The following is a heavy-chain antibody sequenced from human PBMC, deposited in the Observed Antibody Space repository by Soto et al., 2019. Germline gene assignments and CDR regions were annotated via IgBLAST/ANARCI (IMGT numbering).Heavy chain of an antibody. Sequence: SVKVSCKASGGTFSSYATSWVRQAPGQGLEWMGGIIPIFGTANYAQKFQGRVTITADESTSTAYMELSSLRSEDTAVYYCARDRRHYYDSSGPDAFDIWGQGTMVTVSS. CDR1: GGTFSSYA. J-gene: IGHJ3*02. CDR2: IIPIFGTA. V-gene: IGHV1-69*13. CDR3: ARDRRHYYDSSGPDAFDI. D-gene: IGHD3-22*01.